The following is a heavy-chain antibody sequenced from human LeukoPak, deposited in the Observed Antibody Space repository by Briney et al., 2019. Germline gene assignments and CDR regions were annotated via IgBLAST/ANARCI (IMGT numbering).Heavy chain of an antibody. CDR1: GGSFSGYY. J-gene: IGHJ4*02. CDR2: INHSGST. CDR3: ASLGIVSSGYQVDY. Sequence: SETLSLTCAVYGGSFSGYYWSWIRQPPGKGLEWIGEINHSGSTNYNPSLKSRVTISVDTSKNQFSLKLSSVTAADTAVYYCASLGIVSSGYQVDYWGQGTLVTVSS. D-gene: IGHD3-22*01. V-gene: IGHV4-34*01.